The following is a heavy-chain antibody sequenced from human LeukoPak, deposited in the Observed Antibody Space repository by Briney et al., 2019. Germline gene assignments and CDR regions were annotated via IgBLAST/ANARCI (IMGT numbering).Heavy chain of an antibody. CDR2: INTDGSTT. D-gene: IGHD4-23*01. CDR3: ARDHYGGNSDY. CDR1: GFSFSSYW. J-gene: IGHJ4*02. V-gene: IGHV3-74*01. Sequence: GGSLRLSCAASGFSFSSYWMHWVRHAPGKGLVWVSRINTDGSTTYYADSVKGRFTISRDNAKNTLYLQMTSLSAEDTAVYYCARDHYGGNSDYWGQGTLVTVSS.